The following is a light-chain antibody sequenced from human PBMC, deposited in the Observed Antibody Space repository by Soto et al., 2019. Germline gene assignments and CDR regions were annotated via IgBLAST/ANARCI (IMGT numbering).Light chain of an antibody. J-gene: IGLJ1*01. CDR3: CSYADNFNYV. V-gene: IGLV2-11*01. CDR1: SSDVGGYNY. Sequence: QSALTQPRSVSGSPGQSVTISCTGTSSDVGGYNYVSWYQQHPGKAPKLMIYDVSKRPSGVPDRFSGSKSGNTASLTISGLQAEDEADYYCCSYADNFNYVFGTGTKLTVL. CDR2: DVS.